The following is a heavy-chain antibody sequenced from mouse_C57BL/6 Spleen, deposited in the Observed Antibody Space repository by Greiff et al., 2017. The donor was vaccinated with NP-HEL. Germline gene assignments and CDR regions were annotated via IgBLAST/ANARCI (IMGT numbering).Heavy chain of an antibody. CDR1: GFTFTDYY. CDR2: IRNKANGYTT. V-gene: IGHV7-3*01. Sequence: EVHLVESGGGLVQPGGSLSLSCAASGFTFTDYYMSWVRQPPGKALEWLGFIRNKANGYTTEYSASVKGRFTISRDNSQSILYLQMNALRAEDSATYYCARYQGNYAFAYWGQGTLVTVSA. J-gene: IGHJ3*01. CDR3: ARYQGNYAFAY. D-gene: IGHD2-1*01.